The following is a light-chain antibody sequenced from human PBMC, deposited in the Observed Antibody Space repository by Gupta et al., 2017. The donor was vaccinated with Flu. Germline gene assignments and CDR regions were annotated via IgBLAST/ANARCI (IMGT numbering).Light chain of an antibody. Sequence: EIVLTQSPATLSLSPGERATLSCRASQTIRSHLAWYQQKPGQPPRRLIYEASNRATGIPARCSGSGVGTDLNITISSREPEDFEIYLCQQRDNGHPAGTFGQGTKLEIK. CDR1: QTIRSH. CDR3: QQRDNGHPAGT. CDR2: EAS. V-gene: IGKV3-11*01. J-gene: IGKJ2*02.